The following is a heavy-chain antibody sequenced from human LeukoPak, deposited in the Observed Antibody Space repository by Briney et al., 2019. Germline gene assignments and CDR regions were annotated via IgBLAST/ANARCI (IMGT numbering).Heavy chain of an antibody. CDR2: ISYDGSNK. J-gene: IGHJ6*02. Sequence: GGSLRLSCAASGFTFSRYAMHWVRQAPGKGLEWVAVISYDGSNKYYADSVKGRFTISRDNSENTLYLQVNSLRAEDTAVYYCARPYSGSYYWGLDVWGQGTTVTVSS. CDR3: ARPYSGSYYWGLDV. V-gene: IGHV3-30-3*01. D-gene: IGHD1-26*01. CDR1: GFTFSRYA.